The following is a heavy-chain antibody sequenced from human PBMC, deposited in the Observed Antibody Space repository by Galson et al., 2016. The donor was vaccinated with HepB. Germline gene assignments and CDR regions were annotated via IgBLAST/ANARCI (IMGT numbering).Heavy chain of an antibody. D-gene: IGHD3/OR15-3a*01. J-gene: IGHJ6*04. Sequence: SLRLSCAVSGFTFSNAWLNWVRQAPGKGLEWVGRIRSNTDGETTDYAAPVKGSVTISRDDSKNTLYLQMHSMKTEDTAVYYCNNDGFWMRGDVWGEGSTVIVSS. CDR1: GFTFSNAW. CDR2: IRSNTDGETT. CDR3: NNDGFWMRGDV. V-gene: IGHV3-15*01.